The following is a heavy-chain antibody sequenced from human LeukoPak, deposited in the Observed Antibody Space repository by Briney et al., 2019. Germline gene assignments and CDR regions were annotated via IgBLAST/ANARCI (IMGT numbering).Heavy chain of an antibody. J-gene: IGHJ4*02. V-gene: IGHV3-23*01. Sequence: PGGSLRLSCAASGFTFSSYWMSWVRQAPGKGLEWVSAISGSGGSTNYADSVKGRFTISRDNSKNTLYLQMNSLRAEDTAVYYCAKDGDTYYYDSSFDYWGQGTLVTVSS. D-gene: IGHD3-22*01. CDR2: ISGSGGST. CDR1: GFTFSSYW. CDR3: AKDGDTYYYDSSFDY.